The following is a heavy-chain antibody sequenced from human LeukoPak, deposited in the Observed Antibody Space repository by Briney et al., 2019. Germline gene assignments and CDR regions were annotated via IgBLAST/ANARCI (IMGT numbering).Heavy chain of an antibody. V-gene: IGHV1-2*02. Sequence: ASVKVSCKASGYTFTGYYMHWVRQAPGQGLEWMGWINPNSGGTNYAQKFQGRATMTRDTSISTAYMELSRLRSDDTAVYYCARSRDYYDSSGYSDYWGQGTLVTVSS. J-gene: IGHJ4*02. D-gene: IGHD3-22*01. CDR1: GYTFTGYY. CDR2: INPNSGGT. CDR3: ARSRDYYDSSGYSDY.